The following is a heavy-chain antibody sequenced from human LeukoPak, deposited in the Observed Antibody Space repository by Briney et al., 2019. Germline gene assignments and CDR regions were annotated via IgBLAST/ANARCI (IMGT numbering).Heavy chain of an antibody. V-gene: IGHV4-61*02. CDR1: GGSISSGDYY. D-gene: IGHD4-23*01. CDR2: VYISGFT. Sequence: PSQTLSLTCTVSGGSISSGDYYWSWIRQPAGKGLEWIGRVYISGFTNYNPSLKSRVTISVDTSRNQFSLKLSSVIAADTAVYYCARDHEGGNYGGNSNWFDPWGQGTLVTVSS. J-gene: IGHJ5*02. CDR3: ARDHEGGNYGGNSNWFDP.